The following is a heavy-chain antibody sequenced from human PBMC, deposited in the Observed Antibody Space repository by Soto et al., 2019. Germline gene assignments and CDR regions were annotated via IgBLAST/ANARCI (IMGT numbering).Heavy chain of an antibody. CDR1: GGSISSGGYY. Sequence: QVQLQESGPGLVKPSQTLSLTCTVSGGSISSGGYYWSWIRQHPGKGLEWIGYIYYSGSTYYNPSLKIRVTISVDTSKNQFSLKLSSVTAADTAVYYCARGIEVRGVSRLDPWGQGTLVTVSS. V-gene: IGHV4-31*03. J-gene: IGHJ5*02. CDR2: IYYSGST. CDR3: ARGIEVRGVSRLDP. D-gene: IGHD3-10*01.